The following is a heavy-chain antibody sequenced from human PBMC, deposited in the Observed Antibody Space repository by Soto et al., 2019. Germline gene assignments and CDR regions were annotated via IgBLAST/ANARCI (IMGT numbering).Heavy chain of an antibody. Sequence: PGGSLRLSCAASGFTFNSYAMSWVRQAPGKGLELVSAISVSGGSTYYADSGKGRVTISRDNSKNTLYLPMNSLRAEDTAVYYCAKYYDILNGYYDYWGQGTLVTVSS. CDR3: AKYYDILNGYYDY. D-gene: IGHD3-9*01. CDR2: ISVSGGST. CDR1: GFTFNSYA. V-gene: IGHV3-23*01. J-gene: IGHJ4*02.